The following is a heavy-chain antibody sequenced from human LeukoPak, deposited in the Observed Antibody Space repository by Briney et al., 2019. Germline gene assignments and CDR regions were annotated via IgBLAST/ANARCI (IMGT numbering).Heavy chain of an antibody. J-gene: IGHJ6*03. CDR2: IYTSGST. D-gene: IGHD2-2*01. CDR3: ARDPNYCSSTSCYEWDYYMDV. CDR1: GRSISSGSYY. V-gene: IGHV4-61*02. Sequence: SQTLSLTCTVSGRSISSGSYYWSWIRQPAGKGLEWIGRIYTSGSTNYNPSLKSRVTISVDTSKNQFSLKLSSVTAADTAVYYCARDPNYCSSTSCYEWDYYMDVWGKGTTVTVSS.